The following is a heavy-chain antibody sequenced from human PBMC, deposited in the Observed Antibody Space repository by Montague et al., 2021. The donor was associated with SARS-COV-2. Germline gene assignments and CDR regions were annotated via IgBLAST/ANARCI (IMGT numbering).Heavy chain of an antibody. D-gene: IGHD5-12*01. CDR3: ARHGWGWLRLLRPFDY. V-gene: IGHV4-39*01. CDR1: GGSISSSTYY. Sequence: SETLSLTCTVSGGSISSSTYYWGWIRQLPGKGLEWIGSIYYSGSTYYNPSLKSRVTISVDTSKNQFSLKLRSVTAADTAVYYCARHGWGWLRLLRPFDYWGQGTLVTVSS. J-gene: IGHJ4*02. CDR2: IYYSGST.